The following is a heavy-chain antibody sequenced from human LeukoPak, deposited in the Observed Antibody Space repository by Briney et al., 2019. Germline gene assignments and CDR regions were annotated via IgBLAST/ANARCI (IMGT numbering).Heavy chain of an antibody. CDR2: IKKDGSEK. Sequence: PGGSLRLSCAASGFTFSSYWMSWVRQAPGKGLEWVANIKKDGSEKYYVDSVKGRFTISRDNAKTSLYLQMNSLKTEDTAVYYCTTDLARVATDYWGQGTLVTVSS. CDR3: TTDLARVATDY. V-gene: IGHV3-7*03. J-gene: IGHJ4*02. CDR1: GFTFSSYW. D-gene: IGHD5-12*01.